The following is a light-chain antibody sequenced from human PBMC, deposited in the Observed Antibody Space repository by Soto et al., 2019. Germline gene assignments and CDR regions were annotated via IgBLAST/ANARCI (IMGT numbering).Light chain of an antibody. Sequence: HSVLTQPASVSRSPGQSSTISCTGTSSDVGGYNYVSWYQQHPGKAPKLMIYDVSNRPSGVSNRFSGSKSGNTASLTISGLQAEDEADYYCSSYTSSSTLNVFGTGAKVTVL. V-gene: IGLV2-14*01. CDR2: DVS. CDR1: SSDVGGYNY. J-gene: IGLJ1*01. CDR3: SSYTSSSTLNV.